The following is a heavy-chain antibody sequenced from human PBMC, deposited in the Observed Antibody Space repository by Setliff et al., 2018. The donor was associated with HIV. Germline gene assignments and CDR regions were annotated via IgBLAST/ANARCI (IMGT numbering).Heavy chain of an antibody. CDR1: GVSINRTDHY. CDR3: ARVPVAGANWFDP. D-gene: IGHD2-21*01. V-gene: IGHV4-39*01. J-gene: IGHJ5*02. CDR2: VSQSGST. Sequence: LSLTCSVSGVSINRTDHYWGWIRQSPGKRLEWIGSVSQSGSTYYNPSLKSRITISVDRSKNLFSLKLISVTAADQGVYYCARVPVAGANWFDPWGLGTLVT.